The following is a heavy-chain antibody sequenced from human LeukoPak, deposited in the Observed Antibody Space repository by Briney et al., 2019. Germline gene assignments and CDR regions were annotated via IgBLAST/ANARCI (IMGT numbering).Heavy chain of an antibody. CDR2: IYYDGSA. CDR3: ARGPPYYDFWSGYYGYYYYMDV. J-gene: IGHJ6*03. V-gene: IGHV4-39*07. CDR1: GGSITSSSHY. D-gene: IGHD3-3*01. Sequence: SETLSLTCTVSGGSITSSSHYWGWIRQPPGQGLQWIGLIYYDGSAYYNLSLKSRLTISIDTSKSQFSLKLSSVTAADTAVYYCARGPPYYDFWSGYYGYYYYMDVWGKGTTVTVSS.